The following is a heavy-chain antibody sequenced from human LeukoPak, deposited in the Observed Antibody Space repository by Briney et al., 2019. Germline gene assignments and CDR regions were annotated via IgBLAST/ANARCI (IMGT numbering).Heavy chain of an antibody. CDR1: KFTFSTSA. V-gene: IGHV3-23*01. CDR2: ISGSGAKA. Sequence: GGSLRLSCAAPKFTFSTSALSWVRQAPGRGLEWVSGISGSGAKAYYSDSVKGRFTISRDNSKSILYLQMNSQRVEDTALYYCAKDPMWFGEGDYKYYMDVWGKGTTVTVSS. CDR3: AKDPMWFGEGDYKYYMDV. J-gene: IGHJ6*03. D-gene: IGHD3-10*01.